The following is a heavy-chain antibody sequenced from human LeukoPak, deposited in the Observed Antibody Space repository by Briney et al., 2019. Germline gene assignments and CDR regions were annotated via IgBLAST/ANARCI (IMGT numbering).Heavy chain of an antibody. CDR2: IYYSGST. CDR3: ARKVVGATFLDY. CDR1: GGSISSYY. J-gene: IGHJ4*02. V-gene: IGHV4-59*08. Sequence: SETLSLTCTVSGGSISSYYWSWIRQPPGKGLEWIGYIYYSGSTNYNPSLKSRVTISVDKSKNQFSLKLSSVTAADTAVYYCARKVVGATFLDYWGQGTLVTVSS. D-gene: IGHD1-26*01.